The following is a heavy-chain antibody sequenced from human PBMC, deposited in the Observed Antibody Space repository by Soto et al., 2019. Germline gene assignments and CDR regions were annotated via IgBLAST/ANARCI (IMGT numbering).Heavy chain of an antibody. Sequence: QVQLVESGGGVVQPGRSLRLSCAASGFTFSSYAMHWVRQAPGKGLEWVAVISYDGSNKYYADSVKGRFTISIDNSKNTLYLQMNSLRGADTAVYYGASYEYCSGCSCSAVWYGMDVWGQGTTVTVSS. CDR3: ASYEYCSGCSCSAVWYGMDV. CDR2: ISYDGSNK. D-gene: IGHD2-15*01. V-gene: IGHV3-30-3*01. CDR1: GFTFSSYA. J-gene: IGHJ6*02.